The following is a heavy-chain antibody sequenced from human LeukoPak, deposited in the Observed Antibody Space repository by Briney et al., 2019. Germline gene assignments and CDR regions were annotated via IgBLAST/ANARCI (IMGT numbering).Heavy chain of an antibody. Sequence: PGRSLRLSCAASGLTVSSNYMSSVSQAPGEWLGWVSGIYRGGSTYYADSVKGRITISRDNYKNTLYLQMSSLRAEDTAVYYCARDLGYNYGFFDSWGQGTLVTVSS. D-gene: IGHD5-18*01. J-gene: IGHJ4*02. CDR3: ARDLGYNYGFFDS. CDR1: GLTVSSNY. V-gene: IGHV3-53*01. CDR2: IYRGGST.